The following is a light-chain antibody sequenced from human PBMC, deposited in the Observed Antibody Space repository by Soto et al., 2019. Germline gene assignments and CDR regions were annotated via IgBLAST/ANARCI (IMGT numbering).Light chain of an antibody. CDR2: LCS. Sequence: DIVMTQSPLSLPVTPGEPASISCRSSASLLHTNGYNCLDWYVQKPGQSPQLLIYLCSYRASGVPDRFSGSGSGTDFTLKISRVEAEDVGVYYCMQALQTPLTFGGGTKVEIK. J-gene: IGKJ4*01. V-gene: IGKV2-28*01. CDR3: MQALQTPLT. CDR1: ASLLHTNGYNC.